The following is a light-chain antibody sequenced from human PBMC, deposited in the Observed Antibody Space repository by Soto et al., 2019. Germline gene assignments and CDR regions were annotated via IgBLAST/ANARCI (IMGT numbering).Light chain of an antibody. CDR3: GTWDSSLSAYV. V-gene: IGLV1-51*01. J-gene: IGLJ1*01. CDR2: DNN. CDR1: SSNIGSYY. Sequence: QSVLTQPPSVSAAPGQKVTISCSGSSSNIGSYYVSRYQHLPGTAPKLLIYDNNKRPSGIPDRFSGSKSGTSATLGITGLQTGDEADYYCGTWDSSLSAYVFGTGTKLTVL.